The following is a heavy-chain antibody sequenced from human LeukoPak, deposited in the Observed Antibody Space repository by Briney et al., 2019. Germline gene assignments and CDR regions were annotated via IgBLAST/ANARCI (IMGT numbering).Heavy chain of an antibody. D-gene: IGHD3-16*01. CDR2: ISPGDYTA. Sequence: GGSLRLSCLASGITFSSSSMSWVRQAPGKGLEWVSAISPGDYTAYYADSVKGRFTVSRDNSKNTLYLQMNSLRAEDTAGYYCAKEHDRWHEGGNWFDPWGQGTLVTVSS. CDR3: AKEHDRWHEGGNWFDP. CDR1: GITFSSSS. J-gene: IGHJ5*02. V-gene: IGHV3-23*01.